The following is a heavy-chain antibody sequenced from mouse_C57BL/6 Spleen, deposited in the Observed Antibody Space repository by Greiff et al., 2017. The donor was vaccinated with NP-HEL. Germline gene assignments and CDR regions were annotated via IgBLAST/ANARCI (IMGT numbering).Heavy chain of an antibody. D-gene: IGHD2-4*01. Sequence: QVQLQQSGAELVRPGSSVKLSCKASGYTFTSYWMHWVKQRPIQGLEWIGNIDPSDSETHYNQKFKDKATLTVDKSSSTAYMQLSSLTSEDSAVYYCARPGLRQGWFAYWGQGTLVTVSA. CDR2: IDPSDSET. V-gene: IGHV1-52*01. J-gene: IGHJ3*01. CDR3: ARPGLRQGWFAY. CDR1: GYTFTSYW.